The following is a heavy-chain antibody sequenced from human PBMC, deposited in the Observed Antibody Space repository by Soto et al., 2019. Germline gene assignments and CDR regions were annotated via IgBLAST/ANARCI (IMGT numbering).Heavy chain of an antibody. V-gene: IGHV4-4*07. D-gene: IGHD2-8*02. J-gene: IGHJ4*02. Sequence: SETLSLTCTVSGASITGASYWSWIRQPAGKGLEWIGRFSLSGTTNYNPSLRSRVTMSADVSKNQFSLRLTSVTAADTALYYCARGMTPPGAPAWYYFDSWGQGTLVTVSS. CDR3: ARGMTPPGAPAWYYFDS. CDR1: GASITGASY. CDR2: FSLSGTT.